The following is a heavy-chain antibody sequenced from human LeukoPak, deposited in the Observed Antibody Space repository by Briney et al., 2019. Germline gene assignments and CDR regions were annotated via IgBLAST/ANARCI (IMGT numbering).Heavy chain of an antibody. CDR2: IYHSGST. Sequence: PSETLSLTCTVSGYSISSGYYWGWIRQPPGKGREGIGSIYHSGSTYYNPSLKSRVTISVDTSKNQFSLKLSSVTAADTAVYCCARDEYSNYEQYFDYWGQGTLVTVSS. V-gene: IGHV4-38-2*02. CDR1: GYSISSGYY. D-gene: IGHD4-11*01. CDR3: ARDEYSNYEQYFDY. J-gene: IGHJ4*02.